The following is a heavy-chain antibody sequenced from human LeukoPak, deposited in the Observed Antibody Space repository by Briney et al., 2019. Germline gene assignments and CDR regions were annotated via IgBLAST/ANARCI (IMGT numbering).Heavy chain of an antibody. Sequence: GGSLRLSCAASGFTFSSYWMSWVRQAPGKGLEWVANIKQDGSEKYYVDSVKGRFTISRDNSKNSLYLQMNSLRTEDTALYYCAKAGSGGLGYWGQGTLVTVSS. CDR3: AKAGSGGLGY. CDR1: GFTFSSYW. J-gene: IGHJ4*02. D-gene: IGHD3-10*01. V-gene: IGHV3-7*03. CDR2: IKQDGSEK.